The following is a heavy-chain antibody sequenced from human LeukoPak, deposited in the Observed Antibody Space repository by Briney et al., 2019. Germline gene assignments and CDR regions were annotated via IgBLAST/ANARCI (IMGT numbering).Heavy chain of an antibody. V-gene: IGHV1-69*05. D-gene: IGHD3-10*01. CDR1: GGTFSSYA. CDR2: IIPIFGTA. J-gene: IGHJ4*02. CDR3: ARGMTEWFGESSFDY. Sequence: SVKVSCKASGGTFSSYAISWVRQAPGQGLEWMGGIIPIFGTANYAQKFQGRVTITTDESTSTAYMELSSLRSEDTAVYYCARGMTEWFGESSFDYWGQGTLVTVSS.